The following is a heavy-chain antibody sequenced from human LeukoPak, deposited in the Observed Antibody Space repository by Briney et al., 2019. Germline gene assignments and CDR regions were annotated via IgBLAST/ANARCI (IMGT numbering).Heavy chain of an antibody. CDR1: GGSISSSSYH. J-gene: IGHJ4*02. CDR3: AREGGVYYDY. V-gene: IGHV4-39*07. Sequence: SETLSLTCTVSGGSISSSSYHWGWIRQPPRKGLEWIGSIYYSGSTYYNPSLKSRVTISVDTSKNQFSLKLSSVTAADTAVYYCAREGGVYYDYWGQGTLVTVSS. CDR2: IYYSGST. D-gene: IGHD2-8*01.